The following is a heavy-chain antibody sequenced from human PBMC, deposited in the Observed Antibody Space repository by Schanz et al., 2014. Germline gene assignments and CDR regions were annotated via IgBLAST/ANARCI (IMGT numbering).Heavy chain of an antibody. Sequence: EVQLLESGGGLVQPGGSLRLSCAVSGFTFDDYAMHWVRQAPGKGLEWVSGISWNSGSIGYADSVKGRFTISRDNSKNTLSLQLNSLRADDTAVYYCAKHLYQYNYYGMDVWGQGTTVTVSS. CDR3: AKHLYQYNYYGMDV. CDR2: ISWNSGSI. J-gene: IGHJ6*02. V-gene: IGHV3-9*01. D-gene: IGHD2-2*02. CDR1: GFTFDDYA.